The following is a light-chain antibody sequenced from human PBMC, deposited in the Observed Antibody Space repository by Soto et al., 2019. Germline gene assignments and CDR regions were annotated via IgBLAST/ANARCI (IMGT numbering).Light chain of an antibody. V-gene: IGKV1-5*01. J-gene: IGKJ2*01. CDR3: QQYNSYSYT. Sequence: IQLTQSPSSLSASVGDRVTITCRASQSISSWLAWYQQKPGKAPKILIYDASSLESGVPSRFSGSGSGTEFTLTISSLQPDDFETYYCQQYNSYSYTFGQGTKVDIK. CDR1: QSISSW. CDR2: DAS.